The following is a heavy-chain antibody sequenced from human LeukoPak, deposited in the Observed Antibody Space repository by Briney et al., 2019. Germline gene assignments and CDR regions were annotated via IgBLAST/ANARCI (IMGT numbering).Heavy chain of an antibody. CDR1: GYSISSGYY. D-gene: IGHD6-13*01. V-gene: IGHV4-38-2*02. J-gene: IGHJ3*02. Sequence: ASETLSLTCTVSGYSISSGYYWGWIRQPPGKGLEWIGSIYHSGSTYYNPSLKSRVTISLDTSKNHFSLKVHSVTAADTAVYYCAREDDTIADNTFDIWGQGTVVTVSS. CDR3: AREDDTIADNTFDI. CDR2: IYHSGST.